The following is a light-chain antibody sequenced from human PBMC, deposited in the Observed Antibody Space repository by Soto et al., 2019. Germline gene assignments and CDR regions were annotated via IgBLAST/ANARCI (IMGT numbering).Light chain of an antibody. J-gene: IGLJ2*01. CDR3: AAWDDSLNVV. CDR1: SSNIGSNY. Sequence: QSVLTQPPSASGTPGQRVTISCSGSSSNIGSNYVYWYQQLPGTAPKLLIYRNNQRPSGVPDRFSGSKSGTSASLAISGLRSEDEADYYCAAWDDSLNVVFGGGTSSPS. V-gene: IGLV1-47*01. CDR2: RNN.